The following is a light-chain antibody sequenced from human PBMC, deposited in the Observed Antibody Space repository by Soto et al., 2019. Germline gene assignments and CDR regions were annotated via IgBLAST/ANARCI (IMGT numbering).Light chain of an antibody. V-gene: IGKV3-20*01. CDR3: QQYGSVPLT. CDR1: QSVSTSY. Sequence: EIVLTQSPGTLSLSPGERATLSCRASQSVSTSYLAWYQQKPGQAPRLLIYVASSRATGIPDRFSGSGSGANFALTISRLEPEDLAVYYCQQYGSVPLTFGGGTKVEIK. CDR2: VAS. J-gene: IGKJ4*01.